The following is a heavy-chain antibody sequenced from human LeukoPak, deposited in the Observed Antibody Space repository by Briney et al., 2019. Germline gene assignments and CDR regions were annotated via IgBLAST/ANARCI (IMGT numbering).Heavy chain of an antibody. CDR2: TYYRSKWYN. D-gene: IGHD2-15*01. J-gene: IGHJ6*02. CDR3: ARSVGYWWNYGMDV. Sequence: SQTLSLTCAISGDSVSSNSAAWNWIRQSPSRGLEWLGSTYYRSKWYNDYAVSVKSRITINPDTSKNQFSLQLKSVTPEDTAVYYCARSVGYWWNYGMDVWGQGTTVTVSS. V-gene: IGHV6-1*01. CDR1: GDSVSSNSAA.